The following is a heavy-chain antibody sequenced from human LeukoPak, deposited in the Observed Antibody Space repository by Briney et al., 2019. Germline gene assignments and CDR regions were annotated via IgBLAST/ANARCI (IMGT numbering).Heavy chain of an antibody. CDR2: IYHSGST. J-gene: IGHJ3*02. V-gene: IGHV4-30-2*01. CDR1: GGSISSGGYS. CDR3: ASRRVGGAFDI. D-gene: IGHD1-26*01. Sequence: SETLSLTCAVSGGSISSGGYSWRWIRQPPGKGLEWIGYIYHSGSTYYNPSLKSRVTISVDRSKNQFSLKLSSVTAADTAVYYCASRRVGGAFDIWGQGTMVTVSS.